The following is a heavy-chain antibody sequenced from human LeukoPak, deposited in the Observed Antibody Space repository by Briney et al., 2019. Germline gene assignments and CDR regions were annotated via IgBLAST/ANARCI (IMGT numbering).Heavy chain of an antibody. CDR1: GGSFSSSSYF. CDR3: ARDWGIAAAGHWDY. Sequence: SETLSLTCTVSGGSFSSSSYFWNWIRQPPGKGLEWIGTINYSGTTYYNPSLKSRVTISVDTSKNQFSLKLSSVTAADTAVYYCARDWGIAAAGHWDYWGQGTLVTVSS. J-gene: IGHJ4*02. CDR2: INYSGTT. V-gene: IGHV4-39*07. D-gene: IGHD6-13*01.